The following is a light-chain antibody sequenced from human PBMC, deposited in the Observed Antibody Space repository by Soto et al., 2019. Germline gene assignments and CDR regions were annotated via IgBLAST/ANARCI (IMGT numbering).Light chain of an antibody. CDR1: QSIDTIS. J-gene: IGKJ1*01. CDR3: QQYGSSGT. CDR2: GAS. Sequence: DIVLTQSPGTLSLSPGERATLSCRASQSIDTISLAWYQQKPGQAPRLLIYGASTRSTGIPDRFGGSGSGTDFTLTISRLEPEDFAVYYCQQYGSSGTFGQGTKVEIK. V-gene: IGKV3-20*01.